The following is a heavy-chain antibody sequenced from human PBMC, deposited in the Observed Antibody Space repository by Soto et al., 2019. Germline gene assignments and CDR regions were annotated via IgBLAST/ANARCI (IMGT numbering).Heavy chain of an antibody. V-gene: IGHV1-18*01. CDR2: VNAYNGNT. D-gene: IGHD6-13*01. CDR3: APGAAGIELHAI. J-gene: IGHJ4*02. CDR1: GYSFTSFG. Sequence: ASVKVSCKASGYSFTSFGVNWVRQAPGQGLEWMGWVNAYNGNTNYAQKFQGRVTLTADTSTSTAYMEVRSLRSGDTAVYYCAPGAAGIELHAIWAQGTLVTVSS.